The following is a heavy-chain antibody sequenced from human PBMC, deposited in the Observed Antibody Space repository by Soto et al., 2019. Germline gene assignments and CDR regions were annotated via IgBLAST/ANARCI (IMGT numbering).Heavy chain of an antibody. Sequence: GGSLRLSCAASGFTFSSYGMHWVRQAPCKGLEWVAVISYDGSNKYYADSVKGRFTISRDNSKNTLYLQMNSLRAEDTAVYYCAKDHSVLRYFDWLPDYFDYWGQGTLVTVSS. D-gene: IGHD3-9*01. V-gene: IGHV3-30*18. CDR1: GFTFSSYG. J-gene: IGHJ4*02. CDR3: AKDHSVLRYFDWLPDYFDY. CDR2: ISYDGSNK.